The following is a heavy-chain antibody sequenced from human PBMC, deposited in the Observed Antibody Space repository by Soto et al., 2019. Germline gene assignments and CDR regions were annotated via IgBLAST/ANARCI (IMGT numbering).Heavy chain of an antibody. CDR1: EFTFSNYA. J-gene: IGHJ4*02. D-gene: IGHD3-22*01. CDR2: ISYGGGTT. V-gene: IGHV3-23*01. Sequence: EVQLLESGGGLVQPGGSLRLSCAASEFTFSNYAMSWVRQAPGKGLEWVSAISYGGGTTYYADSVKGRFTISRDNSKNTLCLQMNSMRAEDTAVYYCAKNPGYYYDSTGYHFDSWGQGTLVTVSS. CDR3: AKNPGYYYDSTGYHFDS.